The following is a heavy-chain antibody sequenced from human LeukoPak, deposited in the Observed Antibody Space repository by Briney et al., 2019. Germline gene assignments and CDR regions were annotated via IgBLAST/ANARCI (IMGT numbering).Heavy chain of an antibody. V-gene: IGHV3-21*01. Sequence: GGSLRLSCAASGFTFSTYSMNWVRQAPGKGLEWVSSISSSSSYIYYADSVKGRFTISRDNAKNSLYLQMNSLRAEDTAVYYCATIHYDSSGDQYFQHWGQGTLVTVSS. J-gene: IGHJ1*01. D-gene: IGHD3-22*01. CDR2: ISSSSSYI. CDR3: ATIHYDSSGDQYFQH. CDR1: GFTFSTYS.